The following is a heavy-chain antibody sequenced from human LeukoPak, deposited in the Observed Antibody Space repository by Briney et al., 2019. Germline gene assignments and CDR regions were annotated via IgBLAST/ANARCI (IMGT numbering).Heavy chain of an antibody. CDR1: GFTFNNYG. J-gene: IGHJ4*02. CDR3: AKGPLRGTAAAIDY. D-gene: IGHD2-2*01. Sequence: PGGFLRLSCAASGFTFNNYGMQWGRQAPGKGVEWVAIISYAGRTNHSPASVKRRFTTSRDISTDTLWLQMDSLRTEDTAVYYCAKGPLRGTAAAIDYWGQGTLVTVSS. CDR2: ISYAGRTN. V-gene: IGHV3-30*18.